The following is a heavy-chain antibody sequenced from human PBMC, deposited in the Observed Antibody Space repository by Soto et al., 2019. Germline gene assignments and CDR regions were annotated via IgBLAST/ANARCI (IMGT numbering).Heavy chain of an antibody. CDR1: GGSISSGGYS. D-gene: IGHD3-22*01. Sequence: QLQLQESGSGLVKPSQTLSLTCAVSGGSISSGGYSWSWIRQPPGKGLEWIGYIYHSGSTYYNPPLKSRVTISVDRSKTQFSLKLSSVTAADTAVYYCARDGSHYYDSSGYSWFDPWGQGTLVTVSS. V-gene: IGHV4-30-2*01. CDR2: IYHSGST. CDR3: ARDGSHYYDSSGYSWFDP. J-gene: IGHJ5*02.